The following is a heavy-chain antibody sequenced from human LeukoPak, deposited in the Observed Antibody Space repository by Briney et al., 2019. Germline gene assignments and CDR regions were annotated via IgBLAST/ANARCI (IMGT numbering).Heavy chain of an antibody. V-gene: IGHV4-59*01. D-gene: IGHD6-13*01. CDR1: GGSISSYY. CDR3: ARVSIAAAGTTYYYYYGMDV. Sequence: SDTLSLTCTVSGGSISSYYWSWIRQPPGKGLEWIGYIYYSGSTNYNPSLKSRVTISVDTSKNQFSLKLSSVTAADTAVYYCARVSIAAAGTTYYYYYGMDVWGQGTTVTVSS. J-gene: IGHJ6*02. CDR2: IYYSGST.